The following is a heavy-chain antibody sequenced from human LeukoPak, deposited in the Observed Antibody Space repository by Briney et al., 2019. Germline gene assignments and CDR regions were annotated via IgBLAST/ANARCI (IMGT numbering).Heavy chain of an antibody. CDR2: ISYDGSNK. J-gene: IGHJ4*02. CDR1: GFTFSSYA. CDR3: ARDHSSWEEYYFDY. Sequence: GRSLRLSCAASGFTFSSYAMHWVRQAPGKGLEWVAVISYDGSNKYYADSVKGRFTISRDNSKNTLYLQMNSLRAEDTAVYYCARDHSSWEEYYFDYWGQGILVTVSS. D-gene: IGHD1-26*01. V-gene: IGHV3-30*01.